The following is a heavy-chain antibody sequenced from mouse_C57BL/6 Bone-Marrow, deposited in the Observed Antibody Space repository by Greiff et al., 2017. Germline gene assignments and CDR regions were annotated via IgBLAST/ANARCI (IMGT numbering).Heavy chain of an antibody. V-gene: IGHV1-64*01. D-gene: IGHD2-4*01. Sequence: QVQLQQPGAELIKPGASVKLSCKASGYTFTSYWMHWVKQRPGQGLEWIGMIHPNSGSTNYNEKFKSKATLTVDKSSSTAYMQLSSLTSEDSAVYYCARDYYYAMDYWGQGTSVTVSS. CDR3: ARDYYYAMDY. CDR2: IHPNSGST. CDR1: GYTFTSYW. J-gene: IGHJ4*01.